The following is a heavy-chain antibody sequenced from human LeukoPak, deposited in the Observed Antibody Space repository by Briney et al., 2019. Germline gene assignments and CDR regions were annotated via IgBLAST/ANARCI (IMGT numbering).Heavy chain of an antibody. D-gene: IGHD3-10*01. Sequence: SETLSLTCTVSGYSISSGHYWGWIRQPPGKGLEWSGSMYHSGSTYYNPPLKSRVTISEDTSKNQFSLKLRSVTAVDTAVYYCARGPRFGELLWHWFDPWGQGTLVTVSS. CDR2: MYHSGST. V-gene: IGHV4-38-2*02. J-gene: IGHJ5*02. CDR1: GYSISSGHY. CDR3: ARGPRFGELLWHWFDP.